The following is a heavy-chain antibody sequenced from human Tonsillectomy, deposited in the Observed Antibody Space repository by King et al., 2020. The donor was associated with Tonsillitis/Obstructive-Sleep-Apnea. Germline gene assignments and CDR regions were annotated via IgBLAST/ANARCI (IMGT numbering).Heavy chain of an antibody. J-gene: IGHJ6*02. CDR1: GFTFSSFA. V-gene: IGHV3-30*04. CDR2: ISYDGSNK. D-gene: IGHD4-17*01. CDR3: ATLGDYEDGVDV. Sequence: VQLVESGGGVVQPGRSLRLSCAASGFTFSSFALHWVRQAPGKGLEWVALISYDGSNKFYADSVKGRFTISRDNSKNTLYLQMNSLRVEDTAVYYCATLGDYEDGVDVRGQGTTVTVSS.